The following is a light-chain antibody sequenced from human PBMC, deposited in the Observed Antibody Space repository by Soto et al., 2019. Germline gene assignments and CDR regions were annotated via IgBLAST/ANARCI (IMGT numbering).Light chain of an antibody. CDR1: QSVSSY. CDR2: DAS. J-gene: IGKJ4*01. Sequence: EIVLTQSPATLSLSPGVRATLSCRASQSVSSYLAWYQQKPGQAPRLLIYDASNRATGIPARFSGSGSGTDFTLTISSLEPEDFAVYYCQQRSNWLGAFGGGTKVEIK. V-gene: IGKV3-11*01. CDR3: QQRSNWLGA.